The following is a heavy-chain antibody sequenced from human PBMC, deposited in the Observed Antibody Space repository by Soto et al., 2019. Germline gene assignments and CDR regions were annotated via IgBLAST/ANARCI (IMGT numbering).Heavy chain of an antibody. V-gene: IGHV4-38-2*02. CDR2: IYHSGTT. CDR1: GFSISSGFY. J-gene: IGHJ4*02. CDR3: ARESEDLTSNFDY. Sequence: SETLSLTCNVSGFSISSGFYWGWVRQPPGKGLEWIGAIYHSGTTYFNPSLKSRVTMAIDTSKNQFSLSLASVAAEDTAVYYCARESEDLTSNFDYWGQGTLVTVSS.